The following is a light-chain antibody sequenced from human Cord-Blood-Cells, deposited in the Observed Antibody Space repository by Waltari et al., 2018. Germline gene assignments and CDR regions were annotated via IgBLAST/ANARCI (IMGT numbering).Light chain of an antibody. CDR3: GSYAGSNNYV. CDR2: DVS. J-gene: IGLJ1*01. Sequence: QSALTQPPSASASPGQSVTIPCNGTSSDVGGCNSVCWYQQYPDNAPKLMIYDVSKRPSGDPDLFSGSKSGNTASLTVSGLQAEDEADYYCGSYAGSNNYVFGTGTKVTVL. CDR1: SSDVGGCNS. V-gene: IGLV2-8*01.